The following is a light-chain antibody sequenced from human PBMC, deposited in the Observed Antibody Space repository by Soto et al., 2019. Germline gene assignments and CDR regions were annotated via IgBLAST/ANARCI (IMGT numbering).Light chain of an antibody. V-gene: IGKV3-20*01. Sequence: EIVLTQSPGTLSLSPGERATLSCRASQSVSSSYLAWYQQKPGQAPRLLIYGASSRATGIPDRFSGSGSGTDFALTIGSLEPEDFAVYYCPQYGSSPFGQGTRLEIK. J-gene: IGKJ5*01. CDR1: QSVSSSY. CDR2: GAS. CDR3: PQYGSSP.